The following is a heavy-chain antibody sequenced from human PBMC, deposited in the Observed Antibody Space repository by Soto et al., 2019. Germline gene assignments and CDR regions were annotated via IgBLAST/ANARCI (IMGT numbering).Heavy chain of an antibody. CDR3: ASGAGYRSGWSPYYYYYVMDV. CDR2: IYYSGST. CDR1: SGTICSSSDS. J-gene: IGHJ6*02. D-gene: IGHD6-25*01. V-gene: IGHV4-39*01. Sequence: LSLTITVCSGTICSSSDSGGWIRQPPGKGLEWIGSIYYSGSTYYNPSLKSRVTISVDTSKNQFSLKLSSVTAADTAVYYCASGAGYRSGWSPYYYYYVMDVSGHGTTVTGSS.